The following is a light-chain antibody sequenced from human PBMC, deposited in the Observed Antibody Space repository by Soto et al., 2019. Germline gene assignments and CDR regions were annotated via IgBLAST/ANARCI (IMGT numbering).Light chain of an antibody. V-gene: IGKV3D-15*01. CDR3: QHYNNWPPWT. J-gene: IGKJ1*01. CDR1: QSVTTR. CDR2: GAS. Sequence: IVLTQSPGTLSLSPGERVTLSCRASQSVTTRLAWYQHKPGQAPRLLMSGASSRASGVPVRFSGSGSGTEFTLTISTLQSEDFAIYYCQHYNNWPPWTFGQGTKVDIK.